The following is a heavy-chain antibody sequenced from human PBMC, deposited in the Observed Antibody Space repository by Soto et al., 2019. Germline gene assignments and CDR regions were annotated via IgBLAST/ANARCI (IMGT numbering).Heavy chain of an antibody. CDR3: AKPRPSGSYFAYGYFDL. Sequence: EVQLLESGGGLVQPGGSLRLSCAASGFTFSSYAMSWVRQAPGKGLEWVSAISGSGGSTYYADSVKGRFTISRDNSKNTLYLQMKSLRAEDTAVYYCAKPRPSGSYFAYGYFDLWGRGTLVTVSS. D-gene: IGHD3-10*01. J-gene: IGHJ2*01. CDR2: ISGSGGST. V-gene: IGHV3-23*01. CDR1: GFTFSSYA.